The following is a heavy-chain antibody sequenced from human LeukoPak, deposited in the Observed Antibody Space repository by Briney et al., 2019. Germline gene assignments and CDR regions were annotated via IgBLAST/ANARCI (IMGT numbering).Heavy chain of an antibody. CDR2: VSDSGRNT. CDR3: ARQYNGYSGYLGL. CDR1: RFTFRRSG. D-gene: IGHD5-12*01. Sequence: PGGSLRLSCAPSRFTFRRSGMTSVRQAPGKRLDWVSSVSDSGRNTYYADSVKGRFTISRDNSRKTLYLQINSLRAEDTAVYYCARQYNGYSGYLGLWGQGTLVSVSS. J-gene: IGHJ4*02. V-gene: IGHV3-23*01.